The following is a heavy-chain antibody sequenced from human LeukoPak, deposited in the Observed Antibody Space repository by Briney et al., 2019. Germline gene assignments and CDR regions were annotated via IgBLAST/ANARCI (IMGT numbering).Heavy chain of an antibody. J-gene: IGHJ5*02. V-gene: IGHV5-51*01. CDR2: MYPGFSGT. CDR3: ARLADTTS. D-gene: IGHD1-26*01. Sequence: GESLMISWKCSGYIYSNFWIVWVRDMPATGLESVVSMYPGFSGTRYRPSLQRQVTISADKSTTPAYLQWSSLKASDTAMYFCARLADTTSWGQGTLVTLSS. CDR1: GYIYSNFW.